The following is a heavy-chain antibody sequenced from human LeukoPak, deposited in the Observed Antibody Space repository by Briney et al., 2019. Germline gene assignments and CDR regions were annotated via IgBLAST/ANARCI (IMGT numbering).Heavy chain of an antibody. Sequence: GGSPRLSCAASGFTFSSYAMSWVRQAPGKGLEWVSAISGSGGSTYYADSVKGRFTISRDNSKNTLYLQMNSLRAEDTAVYYCAKDSTYYYDSSGYSWGQGTLVTVSS. V-gene: IGHV3-23*01. CDR3: AKDSTYYYDSSGYS. J-gene: IGHJ5*02. CDR1: GFTFSSYA. CDR2: ISGSGGST. D-gene: IGHD3-22*01.